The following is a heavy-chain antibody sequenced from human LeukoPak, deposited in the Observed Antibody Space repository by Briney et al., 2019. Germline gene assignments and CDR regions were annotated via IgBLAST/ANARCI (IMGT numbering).Heavy chain of an antibody. Sequence: PGGSLRLSCAAPGFTFSSYWMHWVRQAPGKGLVWVSRINSDGSSTSYADSVKGRFTISRDNAKNTLYLQMNSLRAEDTAVYYCARGWGWTYYDILTGYSQPDFDYWGQGTLVTVSS. D-gene: IGHD3-9*01. CDR2: INSDGSST. V-gene: IGHV3-74*01. J-gene: IGHJ4*02. CDR3: ARGWGWTYYDILTGYSQPDFDY. CDR1: GFTFSSYW.